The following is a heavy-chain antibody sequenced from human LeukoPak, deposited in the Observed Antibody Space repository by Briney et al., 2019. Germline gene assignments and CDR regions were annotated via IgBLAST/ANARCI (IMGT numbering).Heavy chain of an antibody. Sequence: GGSLRLSCAASGFTFSSYAMSWVRQAPGKGLEWVSAISGSGGSTYFADSVKGRFTISRDNSKNTLYLQMNSLRAEDTAVYYCAKALSPYYYGMDVWGQGTTVTVSS. V-gene: IGHV3-23*01. CDR3: AKALSPYYYGMDV. CDR1: GFTFSSYA. CDR2: ISGSGGST. J-gene: IGHJ6*02.